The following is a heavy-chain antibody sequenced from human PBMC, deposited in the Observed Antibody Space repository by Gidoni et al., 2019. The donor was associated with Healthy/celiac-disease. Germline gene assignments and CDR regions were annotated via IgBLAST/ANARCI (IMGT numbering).Heavy chain of an antibody. CDR3: ARGICSSTSCYEGGVDP. J-gene: IGHJ5*02. V-gene: IGHV4-34*01. D-gene: IGHD2-2*01. CDR2: INHSGST. CDR1: GGSFSGYY. Sequence: QVQLQQWGAGLLKPSETLSLTCAVYGGSFSGYYWRWIRQPPGKGLEWIGEINHSGSTNYNPSLKSRVTISVDTSKNQFSLKLSSVTAADTAVYYCARGICSSTSCYEGGVDPWGQGTLVTVSS.